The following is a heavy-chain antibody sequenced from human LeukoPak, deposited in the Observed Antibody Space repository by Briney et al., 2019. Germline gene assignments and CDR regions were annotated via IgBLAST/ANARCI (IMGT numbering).Heavy chain of an antibody. CDR3: AKGSRAVIGGLPLGPGDVVFDY. Sequence: GGSLRLSCAASRFTFNNYAMTWVRQAPGKGLEWVSAISGSGGSTSYADSVKGRFTISRDNSRNTLYLQMNSLRPEDTAVYYCAKGSRAVIGGLPLGPGDVVFDYWGQGTLVTASS. J-gene: IGHJ4*02. V-gene: IGHV3-23*01. CDR1: RFTFNNYA. CDR2: ISGSGGST. D-gene: IGHD3-16*01.